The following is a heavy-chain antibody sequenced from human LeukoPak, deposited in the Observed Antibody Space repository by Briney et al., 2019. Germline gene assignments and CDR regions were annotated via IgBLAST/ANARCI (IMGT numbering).Heavy chain of an antibody. Sequence: SETLSLTCAVYSGSFSGYYWSWIRQPPGKGLEWIGEINHSGSTNYNPSLKSRVTISVDTSKNQFSLKLSSVTAADTAVYYCARVNYDFWSGYYVGHYFDYWGQGTLVTVSS. CDR1: SGSFSGYY. CDR2: INHSGST. D-gene: IGHD3-3*01. J-gene: IGHJ4*02. V-gene: IGHV4-34*01. CDR3: ARVNYDFWSGYYVGHYFDY.